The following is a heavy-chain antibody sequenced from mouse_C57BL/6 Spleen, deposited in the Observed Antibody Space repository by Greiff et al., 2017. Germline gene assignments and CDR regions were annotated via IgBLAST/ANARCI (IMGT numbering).Heavy chain of an antibody. CDR1: GYTFTDYY. D-gene: IGHD3-3*01. CDR2: IYPGSGNT. CDR3: ARGAGLEFAY. J-gene: IGHJ3*01. Sequence: VQLQQSGPELVKPGASVKISCKASGYTFTDYYINWVKQRPGQGLAWIGWIYPGSGNTKYNEKFKGKATLTVDTSSSTAYMQLSSLTSEDSAVYFCARGAGLEFAYWGQGTLVTVSA. V-gene: IGHV1-84*01.